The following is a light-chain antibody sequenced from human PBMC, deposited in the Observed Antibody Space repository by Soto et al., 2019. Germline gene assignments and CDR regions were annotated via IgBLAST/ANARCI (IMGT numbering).Light chain of an antibody. J-gene: IGKJ3*01. CDR3: QQVDSYPRT. V-gene: IGKV1-9*01. Sequence: IQLTQSPSSLSASVGDTVTITCRASQAIGSYFAWYQQRPGTAPKLLIYSASTLHSGVPPRFSGSGSGTDFALTISSLQPEDFATYYCQQVDSYPRTFGPGTRVEI. CDR2: SAS. CDR1: QAIGSY.